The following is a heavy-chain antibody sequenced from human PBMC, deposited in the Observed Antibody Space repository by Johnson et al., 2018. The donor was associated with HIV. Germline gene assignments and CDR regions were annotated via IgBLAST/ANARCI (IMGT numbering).Heavy chain of an antibody. CDR1: GFTFSSYA. J-gene: IGHJ3*02. CDR3: ARQYYGSGTDAFDI. V-gene: IGHV3-30*04. D-gene: IGHD3-10*01. Sequence: QVQLVESGGGVVQPGRSLRLSCAASGFTFSSYAMQWVRQAPGKGLEWVAVISYDGSNKYYADSVKGRFTISRDNSKNTLYLQMNSLRAEDTAVYYCARQYYGSGTDAFDIWGQGTMVTVSS. CDR2: ISYDGSNK.